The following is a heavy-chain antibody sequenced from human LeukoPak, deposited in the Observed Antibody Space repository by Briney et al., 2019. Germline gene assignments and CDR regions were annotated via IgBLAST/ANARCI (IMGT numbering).Heavy chain of an antibody. CDR2: IIPIFGTA. D-gene: IGHD6-13*01. V-gene: IGHV1-69*06. Sequence: GASVTVSFKASGGTFSSYAISWVRQAPGQGLEWMGGIIPIFGTANYAQKFQGRVTITADKSTSTAYMELSSLRSEDTAVYYCARVLGYSSSWSYYYYYMDVWGKGTTVTVSS. J-gene: IGHJ6*03. CDR1: GGTFSSYA. CDR3: ARVLGYSSSWSYYYYYMDV.